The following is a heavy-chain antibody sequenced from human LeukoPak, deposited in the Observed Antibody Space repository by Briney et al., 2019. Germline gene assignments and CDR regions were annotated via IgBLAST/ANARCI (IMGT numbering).Heavy chain of an antibody. V-gene: IGHV3-20*04. CDR1: GFTFDNYA. Sequence: PVGSLRLSCGASGFTFDNYAMSWVRQAPGKGLEWVSGINWNGGSTGYADSVKGRFTISRDNAKNSLYLQMNSLRAEDTTLYYCARSLNLDGSYWSWFDPWGQGTLVTVSS. CDR2: INWNGGST. D-gene: IGHD1-26*01. CDR3: ARSLNLDGSYWSWFDP. J-gene: IGHJ5*02.